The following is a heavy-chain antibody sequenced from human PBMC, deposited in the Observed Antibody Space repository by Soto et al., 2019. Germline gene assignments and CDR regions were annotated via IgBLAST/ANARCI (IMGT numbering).Heavy chain of an antibody. CDR2: IYNSGST. CDR1: GDSVSSTSYY. CDR3: ATYRKFFQI. Sequence: SETLSLTCTVSGDSVSSTSYYWSWVRQSPGKGLEWIGFIYNSGSTYYNSSLKSRVTISVDRSKNHFFLNLTSVTAADTAVYYCATYRKFFQIWGQGTKVT. V-gene: IGHV4-61*03. J-gene: IGHJ3*02.